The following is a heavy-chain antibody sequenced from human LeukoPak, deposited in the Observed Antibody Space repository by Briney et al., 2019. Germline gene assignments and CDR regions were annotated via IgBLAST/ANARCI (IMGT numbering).Heavy chain of an antibody. CDR2: ISYDGSNK. CDR1: GFTFSSYG. J-gene: IGHJ5*01. V-gene: IGHV3-30*03. D-gene: IGHD2-15*01. CDR3: ARGALDAATPFDS. Sequence: GGSLRLSCAASGFTFSSYGMHWVRQAPGKGLEWVAVISYDGSNKYYADSVKGRFTISRDNSKNTLYLQMNSPRAEDTAVYYCARGALDAATPFDSWGQGTLVTVSS.